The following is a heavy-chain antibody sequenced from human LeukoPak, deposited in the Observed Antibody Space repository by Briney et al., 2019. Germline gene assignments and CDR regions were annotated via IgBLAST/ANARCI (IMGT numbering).Heavy chain of an antibody. J-gene: IGHJ4*02. CDR2: ISSSSSYI. CDR1: AFTFSAYS. Sequence: PGGSLRLSCEASAFTFSAYSMNWVRQAPGKGLEWVSSISSSSSYIYYADSVKGRFTISRDNAKNSLYLQMNSLRAEDTAVYYCARSRDGYNSGLFDYWGQGTLVTVSS. V-gene: IGHV3-21*01. CDR3: ARSRDGYNSGLFDY. D-gene: IGHD5-24*01.